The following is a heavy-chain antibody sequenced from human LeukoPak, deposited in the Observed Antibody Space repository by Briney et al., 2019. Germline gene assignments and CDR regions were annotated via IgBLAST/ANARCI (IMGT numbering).Heavy chain of an antibody. CDR1: GFNFDDHA. CDR3: AKDMYSSSWYLFDY. CDR2: ISWNSGRI. J-gene: IGHJ4*02. D-gene: IGHD6-13*01. V-gene: IGHV3-9*01. Sequence: GGSLRLSCAASGFNFDDHAMHWVRQAPGKGLEWVSGISWNSGRIGYADSVKGRFTISRDNAKNSLYLQMNSLRAEDTALYYCAKDMYSSSWYLFDYWGQGTLVTVSS.